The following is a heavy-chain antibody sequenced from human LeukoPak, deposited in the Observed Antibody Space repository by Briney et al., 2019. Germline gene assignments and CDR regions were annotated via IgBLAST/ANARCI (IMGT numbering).Heavy chain of an antibody. CDR3: ARGHIAVDFNLDY. V-gene: IGHV3-11*05. Sequence: GGSLRLSCGASGFTFSDCYMSWIRQAPGKGLEWVSYISSSSSYTNYADSVKGRFTISRDNAKNSLYLQMNSLRAEDTAVYYSARGHIAVDFNLDYWGQGTLVTVSS. J-gene: IGHJ4*02. CDR2: ISSSSSYT. CDR1: GFTFSDCY. D-gene: IGHD6-19*01.